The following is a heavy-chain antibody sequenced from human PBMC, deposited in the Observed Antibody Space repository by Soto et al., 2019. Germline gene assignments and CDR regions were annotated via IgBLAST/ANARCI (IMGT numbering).Heavy chain of an antibody. V-gene: IGHV3-21*01. CDR1: GFTFSSYS. CDR2: ISSSSSYI. J-gene: IGHJ6*03. CDR3: ARGGVVVPAAMSVWGYYYYYYMDV. D-gene: IGHD2-2*01. Sequence: EVQLVESGGGLVKPGGSLRLSCAASGFTFSSYSMNWVRQAPGKGLEWVSSISSSSSYIYYADSVKGRFTISRDNAKNSLYLQMNSLRAEDTAVYYCARGGVVVPAAMSVWGYYYYYYMDVWGKGTTVTVSS.